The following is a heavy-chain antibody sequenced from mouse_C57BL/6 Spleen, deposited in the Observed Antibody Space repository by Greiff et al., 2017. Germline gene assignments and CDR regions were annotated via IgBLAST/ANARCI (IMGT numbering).Heavy chain of an antibody. J-gene: IGHJ4*01. D-gene: IGHD1-1*01. CDR2: IYPGDGDT. CDR1: GYASSSYW. CDR3: ANYYYGSEEAMDY. V-gene: IGHV1-80*01. Sequence: VQLQQSGAELVKPGASVKISCKASGYASSSYWMNWVKQRPGKGLEWIGQIYPGDGDTNYNGKFKGKATLTADKSSSTAYMQLSSLTSEDSAVYFCANYYYGSEEAMDYWGQGTSVTVSS.